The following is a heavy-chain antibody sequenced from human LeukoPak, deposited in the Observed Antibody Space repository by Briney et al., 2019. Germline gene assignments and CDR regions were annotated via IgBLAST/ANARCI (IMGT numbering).Heavy chain of an antibody. CDR1: GGSISSYY. D-gene: IGHD2-2*01. CDR3: ARELLGYCSSTTCPAGDDWFDP. Sequence: PSETLSLTCTASGGSISSYYWSWIRQPPGKGLEWIGYIYHSGSTNYNPSLKSRVTISVDTSKNQFSLKLSSVTAADTAVYYCARELLGYCSSTTCPAGDDWFDPWGQGTLVTVSS. J-gene: IGHJ5*02. CDR2: IYHSGST. V-gene: IGHV4-59*01.